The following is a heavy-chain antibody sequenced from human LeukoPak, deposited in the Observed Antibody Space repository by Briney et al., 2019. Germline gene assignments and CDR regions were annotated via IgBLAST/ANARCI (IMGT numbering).Heavy chain of an antibody. J-gene: IGHJ4*02. CDR3: ARATRYCSSTSCSFDY. Sequence: SETLSLTCAVYGGSFSGYYWSWIRQPPGKGLEWIGEINHSGSTNYNPSLKSRVTISVDTSKNQFSLKLSSVTAADTAVYYCARATRYCSSTSCSFDYWGQGTLVTVSS. CDR1: GGSFSGYY. V-gene: IGHV4-34*01. CDR2: INHSGST. D-gene: IGHD2-2*01.